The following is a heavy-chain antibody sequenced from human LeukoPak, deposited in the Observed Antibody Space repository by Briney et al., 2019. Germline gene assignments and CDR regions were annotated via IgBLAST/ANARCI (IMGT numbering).Heavy chain of an antibody. CDR1: GFTVSSNC. CDR2: ISSSSSYI. V-gene: IGHV3-21*01. Sequence: GGSLRLSCAASGFTVSSNCMSWVRQAPGKGLEWVSSISSSSSYIYYADSVKGRFTISRDNAKNSLYLQMNSLRAEDTAVYYCARDPREMTTVNWGQGTLVTVSS. D-gene: IGHD4-17*01. J-gene: IGHJ4*02. CDR3: ARDPREMTTVN.